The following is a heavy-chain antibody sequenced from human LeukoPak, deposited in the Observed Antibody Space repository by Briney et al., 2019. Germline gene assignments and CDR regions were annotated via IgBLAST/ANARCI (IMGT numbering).Heavy chain of an antibody. Sequence: PGGSLRLSCAASGFTFSSYSMNWVRQAPGKGLEWVSSISSSSSYIYYADSVKGRFTISRDNAKNSLYLQMNSLRAEDTALYYCARAENTYYYGSGSWVNFDYWGQGTLVTVSS. CDR1: GFTFSSYS. D-gene: IGHD3-10*01. CDR2: ISSSSSYI. CDR3: ARAENTYYYGSGSWVNFDY. V-gene: IGHV3-21*04. J-gene: IGHJ4*02.